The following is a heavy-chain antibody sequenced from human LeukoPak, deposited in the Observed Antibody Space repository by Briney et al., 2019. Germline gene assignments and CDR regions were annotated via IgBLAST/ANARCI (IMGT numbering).Heavy chain of an antibody. D-gene: IGHD4-11*01. Sequence: GGSLRLSCAASGFTFSRYDMHWVRQAPGKGLEYVSTINSDGDSTYYANSVKGRFTMSRDNSKNTLHLQMGSPRPEDMAVYYCARGNSNYFHYYYMDVWGKGTTVTVSS. CDR3: ARGNSNYFHYYYMDV. V-gene: IGHV3-64*01. J-gene: IGHJ6*03. CDR2: INSDGDST. CDR1: GFTFSRYD.